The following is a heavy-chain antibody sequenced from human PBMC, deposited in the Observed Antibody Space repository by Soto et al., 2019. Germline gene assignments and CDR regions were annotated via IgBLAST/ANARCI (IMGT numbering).Heavy chain of an antibody. CDR3: ARDGGYNYGPFDY. Sequence: ASVKVSCKASGYTFSSYHTTWVRQAPGQGLEWMGWISAYNGNTNYAQNLQGRVTMTTDPSTSTAYMELRSLRSDDTAVYYCARDGGYNYGPFDYWGQGTLVTVSS. J-gene: IGHJ4*02. V-gene: IGHV1-18*01. CDR1: GYTFSSYH. D-gene: IGHD5-18*01. CDR2: ISAYNGNT.